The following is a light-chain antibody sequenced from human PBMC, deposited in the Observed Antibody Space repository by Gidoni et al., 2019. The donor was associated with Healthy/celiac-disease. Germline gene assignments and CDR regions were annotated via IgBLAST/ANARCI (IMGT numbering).Light chain of an antibody. J-gene: IGKJ2*01. V-gene: IGKV3-20*01. CDR3: QQYGSSPQT. CDR1: QSVHNSY. Sequence: IVLTRSPGTLSLPPGERATLSCRASQSVHNSYLAWYQQKPGQAPRLLIYGPSSRATSIPDRFSGSGSGTDFTRTISRLEPGDLEVYYCQQYGSSPQTFGQXTKLEIK. CDR2: GPS.